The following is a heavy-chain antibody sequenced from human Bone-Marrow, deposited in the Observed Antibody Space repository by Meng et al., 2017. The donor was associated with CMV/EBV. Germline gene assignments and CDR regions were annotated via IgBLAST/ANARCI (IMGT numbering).Heavy chain of an antibody. CDR2: IIPILGIA. CDR1: GGTFSSYT. J-gene: IGHJ3*02. V-gene: IGHV1-69*04. D-gene: IGHD3-3*01. CDR3: ARELSGITIFGVVGCFDI. Sequence: KISCKASGGTFSSYTISWVRQAPGQGLEWMGRIIPILGIANYAQKFQGRVTITADKSTSTAYMELSSLRSEDTAVYYCARELSGITIFGVVGCFDIWGQGTMVTVSS.